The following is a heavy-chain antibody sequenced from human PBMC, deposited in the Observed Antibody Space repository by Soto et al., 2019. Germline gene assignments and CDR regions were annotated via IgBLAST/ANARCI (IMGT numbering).Heavy chain of an antibody. CDR1: GGSISSGGYY. J-gene: IGHJ5*02. D-gene: IGHD3-9*01. Sequence: LSLTCTVSGGSISSGGYYWNRIRQHPGKGLEWIGCIYYSGTTYYNPSLKSRVTISVDTSKNQFSLKLSSVTAADTAVYYCATYYDILTGITFDPWGQGTLVTVS. CDR2: IYYSGTT. CDR3: ATYYDILTGITFDP. V-gene: IGHV4-31*03.